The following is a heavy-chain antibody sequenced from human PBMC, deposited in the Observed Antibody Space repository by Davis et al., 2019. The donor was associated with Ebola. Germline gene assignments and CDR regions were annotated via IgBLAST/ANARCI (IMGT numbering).Heavy chain of an antibody. V-gene: IGHV3-7*01. CDR3: VRDAYRKTYWYFDL. CDR2: IKQDASEK. D-gene: IGHD4-11*01. J-gene: IGHJ2*01. CDR1: GFTFNTYW. Sequence: GESLKISCVGSGFTFNTYWMSWVRQAPGKGLGWVANIKQDASEKYHVDSVKGRFTISRDNAKNSLYLQMNSLRAEDTAVYYCVRDAYRKTYWYFDLWGRGTLVTVSS.